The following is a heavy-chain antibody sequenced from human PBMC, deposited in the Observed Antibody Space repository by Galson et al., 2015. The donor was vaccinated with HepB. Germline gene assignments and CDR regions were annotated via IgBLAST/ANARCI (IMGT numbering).Heavy chain of an antibody. D-gene: IGHD6-25*01. Sequence: QSGAEVKEAGESLRISCKGSGYSFSGYWISWVRQMPGKAREGMGIIYPDTPDTRYSPSFQGQVTFSADKPISTAYLQWNSLKAPDTAMYYCARYGGETLAANWFDYWGQGTLVTVSS. J-gene: IGHJ4*02. CDR3: ARYGGETLAANWFDY. CDR2: IYPDTPDT. CDR1: GYSFSGYW. V-gene: IGHV5-51*01.